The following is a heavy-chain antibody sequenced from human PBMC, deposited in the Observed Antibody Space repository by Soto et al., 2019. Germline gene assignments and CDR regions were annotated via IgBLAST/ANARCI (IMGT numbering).Heavy chain of an antibody. V-gene: IGHV4-34*01. Sequence: QVQLQQWGAGLLRPSETLSLTCAVNTGSFTGHFWGWIRQPPGKGLEWIGEINPTRGTNYNPSLTSRVALPIAMSTIQFSLALSSVTAADTAVYYCARGFRGGYYGAFDVWGQGTAVTVSS. CDR2: INPTRGT. CDR3: ARGFRGGYYGAFDV. D-gene: IGHD2-21*02. J-gene: IGHJ3*01. CDR1: TGSFTGHF.